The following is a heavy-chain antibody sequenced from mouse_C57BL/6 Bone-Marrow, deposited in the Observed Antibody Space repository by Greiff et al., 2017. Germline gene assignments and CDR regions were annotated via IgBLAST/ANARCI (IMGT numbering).Heavy chain of an antibody. CDR3: ARWGVAYWYFDV. J-gene: IGHJ1*03. V-gene: IGHV1-4*01. CDR2: INPSSGYT. CDR1: GYTFTSYT. Sequence: QVQLQQSGAELARPGASVKMSCKASGYTFTSYTMHWVKQRPGQGLEWIGYINPSSGYTKYNQKFKDKATLTADKSTITAYMQLSSLTSEDSAVYYCARWGVAYWYFDVWGKGTTVTVSS.